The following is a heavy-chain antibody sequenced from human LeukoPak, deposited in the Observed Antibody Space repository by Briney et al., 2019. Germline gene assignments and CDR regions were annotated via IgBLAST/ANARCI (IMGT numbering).Heavy chain of an antibody. V-gene: IGHV5-51*01. CDR3: ARMGSSDYYYMDV. D-gene: IGHD6-6*01. CDR2: IYPGDSET. Sequence: KFGESLKISCKGSGYRFTNYWIGWVRQMPGKGLEWMGIIYPGDSETRYSPSFQGQVTISADQSISTAYLQWSSLKASDTAMYYCARMGSSDYYYMDVWGKGTTVTVSS. J-gene: IGHJ6*03. CDR1: GYRFTNYW.